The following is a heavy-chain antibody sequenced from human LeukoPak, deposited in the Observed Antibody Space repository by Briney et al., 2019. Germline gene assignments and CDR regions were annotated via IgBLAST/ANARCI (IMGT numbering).Heavy chain of an antibody. CDR3: AKDKNALCSVTCRSEFDY. Sequence: GGSLRLSCAASGFTFSSYAMSWVRQAPGKGLEWVSAISGSGGSTYYADSVKGRFTISRDNSKNTLYLQMNSLRPEDTAVYYCAKDKNALCSVTCRSEFDYWGQGTLVTVPS. CDR2: ISGSGGST. V-gene: IGHV3-23*01. CDR1: GFTFSSYA. D-gene: IGHD2-15*01. J-gene: IGHJ4*02.